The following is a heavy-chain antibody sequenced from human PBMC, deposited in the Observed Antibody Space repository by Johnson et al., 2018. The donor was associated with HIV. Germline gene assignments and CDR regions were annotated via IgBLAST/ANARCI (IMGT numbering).Heavy chain of an antibody. J-gene: IGHJ3*02. D-gene: IGHD6-13*01. CDR3: ARDGHSSTPRCAFDI. CDR2: IDSVGGGT. V-gene: IGHV3-74*01. Sequence: VQLVESGGGSGQPGGSLRLSCAASGFTLSDHWMHWFRQVPGKGLAWVSRIDSVGGGTSYADSVKGRFTISRDNAKNTLSLQMNNLRAEDTAVYYCARDGHSSTPRCAFDIWGQGTMVTVSS. CDR1: GFTLSDHW.